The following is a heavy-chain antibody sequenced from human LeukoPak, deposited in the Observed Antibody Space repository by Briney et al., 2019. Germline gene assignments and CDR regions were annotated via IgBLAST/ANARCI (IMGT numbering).Heavy chain of an antibody. CDR2: ISSSSSDI. V-gene: IGHV3-21*01. CDR3: ARPVYYDSRGYFGY. Sequence: GGSLRLSCAASGFTFSTYSMNWVRQAPGKGLEWVASISSSSSDIYYADSVKGRFTISRDNAKNTLYLQMNSLRAEDKAVYYCARPVYYDSRGYFGYWGQGTLVTVSS. CDR1: GFTFSTYS. J-gene: IGHJ4*02. D-gene: IGHD3-22*01.